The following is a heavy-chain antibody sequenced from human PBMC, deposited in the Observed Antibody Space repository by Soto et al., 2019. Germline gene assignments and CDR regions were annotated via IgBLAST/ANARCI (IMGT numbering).Heavy chain of an antibody. D-gene: IGHD1-1*01. CDR2: LYSGGDS. Sequence: EVQLVESGGGLIQPGGSLRLSCAASGLTVSTNFMSWVRQAPGKGLEWVSVLYSGGDSDYADSVRGRFTISRDDSKNTLYLQMNRLRAEETAVYFCARDRRDWNCQTYGMDVWGQGTTVTVSS. J-gene: IGHJ6*02. V-gene: IGHV3-53*01. CDR1: GLTVSTNF. CDR3: ARDRRDWNCQTYGMDV.